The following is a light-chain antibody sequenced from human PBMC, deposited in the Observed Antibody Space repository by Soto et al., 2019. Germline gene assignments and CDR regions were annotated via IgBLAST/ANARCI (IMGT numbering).Light chain of an antibody. V-gene: IGKV3-15*01. CDR1: QSVSSN. Sequence: EIVMTQSPATLSVSPGERATLSFRASQSVSSNLAWYQQKPGQAPRLLIYGASTRATGIPARFSGSGSGTEFSLTISSLQSEDFEVYYCQQYNNWPRSFGQGTKVESK. J-gene: IGKJ1*01. CDR2: GAS. CDR3: QQYNNWPRS.